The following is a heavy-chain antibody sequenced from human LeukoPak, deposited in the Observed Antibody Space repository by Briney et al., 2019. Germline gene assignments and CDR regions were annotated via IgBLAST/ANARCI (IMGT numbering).Heavy chain of an antibody. J-gene: IGHJ4*02. CDR3: ARIPAVYSSSWYNPGGYFDY. CDR1: GGSFSGYY. V-gene: IGHV4-34*01. D-gene: IGHD6-13*01. Sequence: SETLSLTCAVYGGSFSGYYWGWIRQPPGRGLEWIGEINHSGSTNYNPSLKSRVTISVDTSKNQFSLKLSSVTAADTAVYYCARIPAVYSSSWYNPGGYFDYWGQGTLVTVSS. CDR2: INHSGST.